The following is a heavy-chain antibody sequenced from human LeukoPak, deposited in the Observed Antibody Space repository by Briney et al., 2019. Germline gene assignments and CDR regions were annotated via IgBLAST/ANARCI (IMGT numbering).Heavy chain of an antibody. D-gene: IGHD3-10*01. V-gene: IGHV1-24*01. CDR2: FDPEDGET. J-gene: IGHJ5*02. Sequence: GASVEVSCKVSGYTLTELSMHWVRQAPGRGLEWMGGFDPEDGETIYAQKFQGRVTMTEDTSTDTAYMELSSLRSEDTAVYYCATRREVQGVYQGYWFDPWGQGTLVTVSS. CDR3: ATRREVQGVYQGYWFDP. CDR1: GYTLTELS.